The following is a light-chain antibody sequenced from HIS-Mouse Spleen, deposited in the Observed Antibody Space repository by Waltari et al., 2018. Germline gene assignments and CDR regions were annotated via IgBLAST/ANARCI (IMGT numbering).Light chain of an antibody. J-gene: IGLJ2*01. CDR1: RSDVGGYNY. CDR2: DVS. CDR3: SSYTSSSTLEVV. V-gene: IGLV2-14*03. Sequence: QSALTQPASVSGSPGQSITISCTGTRSDVGGYNYVSCYQHHPGKAPKLMIYDVSNRPSGVSNRFSGSKSGNTASLTISGLQAEDEADYYCSSYTSSSTLEVVFGGGTKLTVL.